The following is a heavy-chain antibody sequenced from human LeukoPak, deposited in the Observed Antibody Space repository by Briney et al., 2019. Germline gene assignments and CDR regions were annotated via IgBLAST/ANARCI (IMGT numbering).Heavy chain of an antibody. V-gene: IGHV4-34*01. CDR1: GGSFSGYY. CDR2: INHSGST. Sequence: KPSETLSLTCAVYGGSFSGYYWSWIRQPPGKGLEWIGEINHSGSTNYNPSLKSRATISVDTSKNQFSLKLSSVTAADTAVYYCARIRYFNWLLMGIAVAGSFDYWGQGALVTVSS. D-gene: IGHD3-9*01. J-gene: IGHJ4*02. CDR3: ARIRYFNWLLMGIAVAGSFDY.